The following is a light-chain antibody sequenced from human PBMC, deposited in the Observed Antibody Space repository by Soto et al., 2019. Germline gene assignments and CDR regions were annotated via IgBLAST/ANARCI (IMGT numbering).Light chain of an antibody. CDR3: CSYAGTYTFYV. CDR2: DVT. CDR1: SSDVGGYYY. J-gene: IGLJ1*01. Sequence: QSALTQPRSVSGPPGQSVTISCTGTSSDVGGYYYISWYQQHPGKAPKLMIYDVTKRPSGVPDRFSASKSGITASLTISGLQAEDEADYYCCSYAGTYTFYVFGTGTKVTVL. V-gene: IGLV2-11*01.